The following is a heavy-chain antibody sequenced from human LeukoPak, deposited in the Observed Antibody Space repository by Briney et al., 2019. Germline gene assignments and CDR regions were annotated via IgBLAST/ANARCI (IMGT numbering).Heavy chain of an antibody. Sequence: GGSLRLSCAASGFTFSNAWMSWVRQAPGKGLEWVGRIKSKTDGGTTDYAAPVKGRFTISRDDSKNTLYLQMNSLKTEDTAVYYCTTEFDILTGYSNDYWGQGTLVTVSS. D-gene: IGHD3-9*01. CDR3: TTEFDILTGYSNDY. CDR2: IKSKTDGGTT. CDR1: GFTFSNAW. J-gene: IGHJ4*02. V-gene: IGHV3-15*01.